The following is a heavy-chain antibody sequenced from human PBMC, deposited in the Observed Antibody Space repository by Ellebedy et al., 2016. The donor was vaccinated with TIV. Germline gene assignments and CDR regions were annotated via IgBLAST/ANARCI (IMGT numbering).Heavy chain of an antibody. Sequence: GESLKISXEASGYKFTTQWIAWVRQKSGKGLELMGIVYPGDSDTRYSPSFQGHVTISADKSINTAYLQWTSLAASDTAMYYCTTLVNTLSGLLMPRAFDYWGQGTLVTVSS. CDR1: GYKFTTQW. CDR2: VYPGDSDT. D-gene: IGHD3/OR15-3a*01. CDR3: TTLVNTLSGLLMPRAFDY. J-gene: IGHJ4*02. V-gene: IGHV5-51*01.